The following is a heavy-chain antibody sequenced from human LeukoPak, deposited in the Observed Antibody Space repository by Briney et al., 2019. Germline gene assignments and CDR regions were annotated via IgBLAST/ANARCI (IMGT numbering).Heavy chain of an antibody. Sequence: GGSLRLSCAASGFTFSSYAMSWVRQAPGKGLEWVSTISGDGGSTYYADSVKGRFTISRDNSKNTLYLQMNGLRAEDTAVYYCAKDLYSSGRYGMDVWGQGTTVTVSS. CDR2: ISGDGGST. CDR3: AKDLYSSGRYGMDV. J-gene: IGHJ6*02. CDR1: GFTFSSYA. D-gene: IGHD6-19*01. V-gene: IGHV3-23*01.